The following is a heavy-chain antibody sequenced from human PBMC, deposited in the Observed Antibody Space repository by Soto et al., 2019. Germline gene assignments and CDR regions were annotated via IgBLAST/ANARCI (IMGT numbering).Heavy chain of an antibody. CDR2: ISYDGSNK. Sequence: WGALRLSCAVSGFTFSGYGLRRVRPGPGKGLEWVAVISYDGSNKYYADSVKGRFTISRDNSKNTLYLQMNSLRAEDTAVYYCAKDRLWFGESFGGMDVWGQGTTVTVSS. CDR1: GFTFSGYG. D-gene: IGHD3-10*01. CDR3: AKDRLWFGESFGGMDV. V-gene: IGHV3-30*18. J-gene: IGHJ6*02.